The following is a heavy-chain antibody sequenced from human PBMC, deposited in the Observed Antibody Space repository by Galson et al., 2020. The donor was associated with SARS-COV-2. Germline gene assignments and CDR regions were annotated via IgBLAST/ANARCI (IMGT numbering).Heavy chain of an antibody. CDR2: MYDGGTT. CDR1: GGSISSGGYS. CDR3: ARGQQTELLTPFDF. Sequence: SQTLSLTCAVSGGSISSGGYSWSWIRQPPGKGLEWIGYMYDGGTTYYNPSLKSRVTILVDRSKNQFSLKLSSVTAADTAVYYCARGQQTELLTPFDFWGQGTLVTVSS. D-gene: IGHD1-26*01. V-gene: IGHV4-30-2*01. J-gene: IGHJ4*02.